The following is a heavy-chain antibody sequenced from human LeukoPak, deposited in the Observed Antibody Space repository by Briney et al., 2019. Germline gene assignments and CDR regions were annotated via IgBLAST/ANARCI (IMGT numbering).Heavy chain of an antibody. CDR3: ARDLRDYYDSSASSI. Sequence: SVTVSCKASGGTFSSYAISWVRQAPGQGLEWMGRIIPILGIANYAQKFQGRVTITADKSTSTAYMELSSLRSEDTAVYYCARDLRDYYDSSASSIWGQGTMVTVSS. J-gene: IGHJ3*02. CDR1: GGTFSSYA. CDR2: IIPILGIA. D-gene: IGHD3-22*01. V-gene: IGHV1-69*04.